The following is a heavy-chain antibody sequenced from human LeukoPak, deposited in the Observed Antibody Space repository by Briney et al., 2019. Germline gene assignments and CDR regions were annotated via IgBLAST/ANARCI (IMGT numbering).Heavy chain of an antibody. CDR3: AREEGGIAPSFSNLMDV. D-gene: IGHD6-13*01. CDR1: GYTFTGYY. Sequence: SVKVSCKASGYTFTGYYMHWVRQAPGQGLEWMGRIIPILGIANYAQKFQGRVTITADKSTSTAYMELSSLRSEDTAVYYCAREEGGIAPSFSNLMDVWGQGTTVTVSS. J-gene: IGHJ6*02. V-gene: IGHV1-69*10. CDR2: IIPILGIA.